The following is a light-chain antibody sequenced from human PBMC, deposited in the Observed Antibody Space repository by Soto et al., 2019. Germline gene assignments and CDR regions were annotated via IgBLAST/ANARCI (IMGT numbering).Light chain of an antibody. CDR1: KLGDKY. CDR2: QDS. V-gene: IGLV3-1*01. J-gene: IGLJ2*01. CDR3: QAWERSTAKDVV. Sequence: SYELTQPPSVSVSPGQTASITCSGDKLGDKYACWYQQKPGQSPVLVIYQDSKRPSGIPERFSGSNSGNTATLTISGTQAMDEADYYCQAWERSTAKDVVFGGGTKLTVL.